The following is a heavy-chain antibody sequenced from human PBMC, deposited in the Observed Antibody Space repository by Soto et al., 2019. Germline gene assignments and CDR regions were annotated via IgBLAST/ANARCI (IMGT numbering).Heavy chain of an antibody. Sequence: SETLSLTCTVSGGSISSYYWSWIRQPPGKGLEWIGYIYYSGSTNYNPSLKSRVTISVDTSKNQFSLKLSSVTAADTAVYYCARHSSGIAARPWWFDPWGQGTLVTVSS. CDR3: ARHSSGIAARPWWFDP. CDR2: IYYSGST. D-gene: IGHD6-6*01. J-gene: IGHJ5*02. V-gene: IGHV4-59*08. CDR1: GGSISSYY.